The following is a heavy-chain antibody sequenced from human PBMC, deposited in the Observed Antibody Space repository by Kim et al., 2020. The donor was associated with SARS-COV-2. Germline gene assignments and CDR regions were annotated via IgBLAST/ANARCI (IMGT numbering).Heavy chain of an antibody. Sequence: GGSLRLSCAASGFTFSSYAMSWVRQAPGKGLEWVSGIYSGGSSTYYADSVKGRFTISRDNSKNTLYLQMNSLRAQDTAVYYCAKDRYSGSQDYWGQGTLVTASS. D-gene: IGHD1-26*01. CDR1: GFTFSSYA. CDR2: IYSGGSST. J-gene: IGHJ4*02. CDR3: AKDRYSGSQDY. V-gene: IGHV3-23*03.